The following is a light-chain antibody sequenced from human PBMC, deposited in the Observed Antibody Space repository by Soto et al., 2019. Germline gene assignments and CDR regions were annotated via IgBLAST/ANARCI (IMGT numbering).Light chain of an antibody. CDR2: GAS. J-gene: IGKJ5*01. V-gene: IGKV3D-20*02. Sequence: EVVLTQSPCTLSLSPGERATLSCRASQSVSSSFLAWYQQKVGQAHRLLIYGASSRATGIPARFSGSGSGTDFTLTISSLEHDDFAVYYCQQRADWPITFGQGTRLEIK. CDR1: QSVSSSF. CDR3: QQRADWPIT.